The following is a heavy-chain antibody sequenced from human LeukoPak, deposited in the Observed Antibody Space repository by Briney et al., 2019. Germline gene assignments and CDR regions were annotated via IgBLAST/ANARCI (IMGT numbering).Heavy chain of an antibody. V-gene: IGHV3-23*01. CDR1: GFIFSNYA. CDR2: ISGNGGKA. CDR3: ASGDGLRDVSSFDY. Sequence: PGGSLTLPCVASGFIFSNYAMNWVRQAPGKGLEWVARISGNGGKAYYADSVKGRLTISRDNPKKTLFLQMRSLRVEDTALYYCASGDGLRDVSSFDYWGQGIQVTVSS. J-gene: IGHJ4*02. D-gene: IGHD3-16*01.